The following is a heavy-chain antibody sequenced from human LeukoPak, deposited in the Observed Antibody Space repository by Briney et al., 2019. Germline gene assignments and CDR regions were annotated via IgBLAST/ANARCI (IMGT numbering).Heavy chain of an antibody. V-gene: IGHV4-61*02. Sequence: PSETLSLTCTVSGGSISSGSYYWSWIRQPAGKGLEWIGRIYTSGSTNYNPSLKSRVTISVDTSKNQFSLKLSSVTAADTAVYYCARLGEAARPDYYYYYMDVWGKGTTVTVSS. CDR2: IYTSGST. CDR3: ARLGEAARPDYYYYYMDV. CDR1: GGSISSGSYY. D-gene: IGHD6-6*01. J-gene: IGHJ6*03.